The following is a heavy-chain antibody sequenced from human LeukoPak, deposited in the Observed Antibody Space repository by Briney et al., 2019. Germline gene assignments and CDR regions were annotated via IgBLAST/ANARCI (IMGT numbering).Heavy chain of an antibody. J-gene: IGHJ3*02. CDR2: FDPEDGET. CDR3: ATPKTTNDDAFDI. Sequence: ASVKVSCKVSGYTLTELSMHWVRQAPGKGLEWMGGFDPEDGETIYAHKFQGRVTMTEDTSTDTAYMELSSLRSEDTAVYYCATPKTTNDDAFDIWGQGTMVTVSS. D-gene: IGHD1-1*01. V-gene: IGHV1-24*01. CDR1: GYTLTELS.